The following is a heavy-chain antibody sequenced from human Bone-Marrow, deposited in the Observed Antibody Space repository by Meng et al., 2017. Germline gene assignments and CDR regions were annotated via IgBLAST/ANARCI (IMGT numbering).Heavy chain of an antibody. Sequence: GESLKISCAASGFTFNNYPVNWVRQAPGKGLEWVSSISPTSTNIEYAESVKGRFTISRDNSKNTLYLQMNILKPEDTAVYYCARSNGIKYYYGIILWGQGTTVTVSS. CDR3: ARSNGIKYYYGIIL. V-gene: IGHV3-21*01. CDR1: GFTFNNYP. J-gene: IGHJ6*02. D-gene: IGHD2-8*01. CDR2: ISPTSTNI.